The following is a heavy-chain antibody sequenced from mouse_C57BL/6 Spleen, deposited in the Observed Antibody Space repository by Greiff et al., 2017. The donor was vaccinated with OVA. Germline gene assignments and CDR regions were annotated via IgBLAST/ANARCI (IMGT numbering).Heavy chain of an antibody. CDR2: IDPSDSYT. CDR3: ARSGHYYGSSQYYFDD. CDR1: GFTFTSYW. D-gene: IGHD1-1*01. Sequence: QVQLKQPGAELVKPGASVKLSCKASGFTFTSYWMQWVKQRPGQGLEWIGEIDPSDSYTNYTQKFKGKATLTVDTSSSTAYLQLSSLTSEDSAVYYCARSGHYYGSSQYYFDDWGKGTTLTVSS. V-gene: IGHV1-50*01. J-gene: IGHJ2*01.